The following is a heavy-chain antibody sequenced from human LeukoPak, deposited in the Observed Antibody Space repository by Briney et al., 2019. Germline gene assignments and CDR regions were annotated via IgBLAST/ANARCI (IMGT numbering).Heavy chain of an antibody. Sequence: SGTLSLTCAVSGGSISSSNWWSWVRQPPEKGLEWIGEISQSGSTNYNPSLKSRVTMSVDKSKNQFSLKLTSVTAADTAVYYCAGAGRYYDSTRYYWYFDLWGQGTLVTGSS. J-gene: IGHJ4*02. D-gene: IGHD3-22*01. CDR1: GGSISSSNW. CDR3: AGAGRYYDSTRYYWYFDL. V-gene: IGHV4-4*02. CDR2: ISQSGST.